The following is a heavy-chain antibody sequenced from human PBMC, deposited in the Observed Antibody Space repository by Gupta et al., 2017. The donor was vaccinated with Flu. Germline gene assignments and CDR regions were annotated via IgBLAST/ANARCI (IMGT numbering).Heavy chain of an antibody. CDR3: ARGAVAGILGPDFYYCYGLDV. CDR1: GYAFNNHY. J-gene: IGHJ6*02. V-gene: IGHV1-46*02. CDR2: MNPSVGST. D-gene: IGHD6-19*01. Sequence: QVQLVQSGAEVRKPGDSVQVSCKASGYAFNNHYIHWVRQAPGQGLEWMGIMNPSVGSTTNAQRFQGRVTMTSDTATRTVYMELSSLRSEDTAVYYCARGAVAGILGPDFYYCYGLDVWGQGTTVTVSS.